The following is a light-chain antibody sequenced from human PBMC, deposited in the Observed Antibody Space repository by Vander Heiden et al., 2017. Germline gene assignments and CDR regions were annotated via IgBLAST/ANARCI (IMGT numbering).Light chain of an antibody. CDR3: QQSYNPPLT. CDR2: ATS. CDR1: QLVCDS. J-gene: IGKJ4*01. Sequence: DIQMTQSPSSLSASVGDRVSIACRAPQLVCDSLTWYQHKPGKAPKLLLNATSSPKSGVPSRFNGSGSGTDFTLTISSMQPEDFATYYCQQSYNPPLTFGGGTKVDI. V-gene: IGKV1-39*01.